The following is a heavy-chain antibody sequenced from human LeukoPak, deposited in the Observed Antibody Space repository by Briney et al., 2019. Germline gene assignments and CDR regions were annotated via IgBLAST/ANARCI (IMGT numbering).Heavy chain of an antibody. CDR3: ARERVLGLTGPLDAFDI. CDR1: GYIFSNYD. D-gene: IGHD1-20*01. J-gene: IGHJ3*02. Sequence: AAVKVSCKPSGYIFSNYDINWVRQAAGQGLEGMGWVNPNSGNRGYAQKFQGRLTITSNTSITTAFLDLSRLRSEDTAVYYCARERVLGLTGPLDAFDIWGQGTKVTVSS. CDR2: VNPNSGNR. V-gene: IGHV1-8*03.